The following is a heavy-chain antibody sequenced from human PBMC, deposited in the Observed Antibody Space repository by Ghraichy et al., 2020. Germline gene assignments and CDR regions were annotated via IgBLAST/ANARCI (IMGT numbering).Heavy chain of an antibody. CDR3: ARALGGDYIWGSYLWAFDI. J-gene: IGHJ3*02. CDR1: GGSISSYY. CDR2: IYYSGST. Sequence: SETLSLTCTVSGGSISSYYWSWIRQPPGKGLEWIGYIYYSGSTNYNPSLKSRVTISVDTSKNQFSLKLSSVTAADTAVYYCARALGGDYIWGSYLWAFDIWGQGTMVTVSS. V-gene: IGHV4-59*01. D-gene: IGHD3-16*02.